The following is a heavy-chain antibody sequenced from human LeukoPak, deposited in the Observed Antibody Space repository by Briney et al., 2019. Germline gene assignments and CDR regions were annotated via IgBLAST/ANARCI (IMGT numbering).Heavy chain of an antibody. D-gene: IGHD6-19*01. Sequence: ASVKVSCKASGYTFTSYDINWVRQATGQWLEWMGWMNPNSGNTGYAQKFQGRVTMTRNTSISTAYMELSSLRSEDTAVYYCARGHGDSSGWYELFQHWGQGTLVTVSS. CDR1: GYTFTSYD. J-gene: IGHJ1*01. V-gene: IGHV1-8*01. CDR3: ARGHGDSSGWYELFQH. CDR2: MNPNSGNT.